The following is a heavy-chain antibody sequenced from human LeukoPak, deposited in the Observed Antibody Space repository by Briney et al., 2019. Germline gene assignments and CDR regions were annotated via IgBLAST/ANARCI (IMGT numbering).Heavy chain of an antibody. CDR2: IDHSGST. CDR3: ARAPVRVAAVGKYFDY. Sequence: SSETLSLTCAVYGGSFSNYYWSWIRQPPGKGLEWIGEIDHSGSTNYNPSLKSRLTISVDTSKKQLSLKLSSVTAADTAVYYCARAPVRVAAVGKYFDYWGQGTLVTVSS. V-gene: IGHV4-34*01. CDR1: GGSFSNYY. D-gene: IGHD6-13*01. J-gene: IGHJ4*02.